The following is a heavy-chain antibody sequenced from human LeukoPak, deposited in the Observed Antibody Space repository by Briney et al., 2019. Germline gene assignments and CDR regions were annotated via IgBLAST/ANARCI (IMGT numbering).Heavy chain of an antibody. J-gene: IGHJ6*02. CDR3: ARVTASYYYGMDV. V-gene: IGHV3-53*04. D-gene: IGHD5-18*01. CDR1: GFTVSSNY. Sequence: GGSLGLSCAASGFTVSSNYMSWVRQAPGKGLEWVSVIYSGGSTYYADSVKGRFTISRHNSKNALYLQMNSLRAEDTAVYYCARVTASYYYGMDVWGQGTTVTVSS. CDR2: IYSGGST.